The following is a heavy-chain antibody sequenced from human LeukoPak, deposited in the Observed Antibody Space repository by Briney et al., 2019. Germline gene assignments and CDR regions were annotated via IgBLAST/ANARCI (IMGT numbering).Heavy chain of an antibody. CDR2: INHSGST. D-gene: IGHD4-17*01. CDR3: ASITTTVTTFPNYYFDY. Sequence: SETLSLTCAVYGGSFSGYYWSWIRQPPGKGLEWIGEINHSGSTNYNPSLKSRVTISVDTSKNQFSLKLSSVIAADTAVYYCASITTTVTTFPNYYFDYWGQGTLVTVSS. J-gene: IGHJ4*02. V-gene: IGHV4-34*01. CDR1: GGSFSGYY.